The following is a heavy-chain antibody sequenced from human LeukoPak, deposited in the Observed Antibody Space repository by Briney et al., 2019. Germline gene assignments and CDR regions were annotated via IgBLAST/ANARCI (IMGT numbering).Heavy chain of an antibody. D-gene: IGHD2-15*01. CDR1: GFTFDDYA. CDR2: ISWDGGST. J-gene: IGHJ4*02. Sequence: GGSLRLSCAASGFTFDDYAMHWVRQAPGKGLEWVSLISWDGGSTYYADSVKGRITMSRDNSKNSLYLQMNSLRAEDTALYYCAKEVVGAFDYWGQGTLVTVSS. CDR3: AKEVVGAFDY. V-gene: IGHV3-43D*03.